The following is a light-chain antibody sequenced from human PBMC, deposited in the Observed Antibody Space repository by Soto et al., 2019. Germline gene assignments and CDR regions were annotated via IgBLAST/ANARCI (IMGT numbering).Light chain of an antibody. CDR3: SSYTRTNTLHVI. V-gene: IGLV2-14*01. Sequence: QSALTQPASVSGSPGQSITISCTGSTSDVGGYNYVSWYQQHPGKAPKLMIYEVTNRPSGVSNRFSGSKSGNTASLTISGLQAEDEADYYCSSYTRTNTLHVIFGGGTKLTVL. CDR1: TSDVGGYNY. J-gene: IGLJ2*01. CDR2: EVT.